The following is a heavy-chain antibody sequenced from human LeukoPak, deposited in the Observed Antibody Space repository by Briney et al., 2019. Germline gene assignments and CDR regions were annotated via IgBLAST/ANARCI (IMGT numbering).Heavy chain of an antibody. D-gene: IGHD6-13*01. CDR1: GFTFSSYA. CDR2: ISYDGSNK. J-gene: IGHJ4*02. V-gene: IGHV3-30-3*01. CDR3: ARDSPYSSSWYAIDY. Sequence: QTGGSLRLSCAASGFTFSSYAMHWVRRAPGKGLEWVAVISYDGSNKYYADSVKGRFTISRDNSKNTLYLQMNSLGAEDTAVYYCARDSPYSSSWYAIDYWGQGTLVTVSS.